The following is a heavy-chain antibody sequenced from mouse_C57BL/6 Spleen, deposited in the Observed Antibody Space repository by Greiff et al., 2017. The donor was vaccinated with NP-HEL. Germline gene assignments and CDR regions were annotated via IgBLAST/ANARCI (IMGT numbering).Heavy chain of an antibody. CDR2: IDPSDSET. Sequence: QVQLKQPGAELVRPGSSVKLSCKASGYTFTSYWMHWVKQRPIQGLEWIGNIDPSDSETHYNQKFKDKATLTVDKSSSTAYMQLSSLTSEDSAVYYCAREDHYGSSDYYAMDYWGQGTSVTVSS. V-gene: IGHV1-52*01. CDR3: AREDHYGSSDYYAMDY. J-gene: IGHJ4*01. D-gene: IGHD1-1*01. CDR1: GYTFTSYW.